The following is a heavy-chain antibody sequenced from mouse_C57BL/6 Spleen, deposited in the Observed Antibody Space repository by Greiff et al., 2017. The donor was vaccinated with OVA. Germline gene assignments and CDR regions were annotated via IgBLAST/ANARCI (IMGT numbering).Heavy chain of an antibody. CDR3: ARLGPITTVVAKDYAMDY. CDR1: GYTFTSYW. Sequence: QVQLKQPGAELVKPGASVKLSCKASGYTFTSYWMHWVKQRPGLGLEWIGRIDPNSGGTKYNEKFKSKATLTVDKPSSTAYMQLSSLTSEDSAVYYCARLGPITTVVAKDYAMDYWGQGTSVTVSS. CDR2: IDPNSGGT. D-gene: IGHD1-1*01. V-gene: IGHV1-72*01. J-gene: IGHJ4*01.